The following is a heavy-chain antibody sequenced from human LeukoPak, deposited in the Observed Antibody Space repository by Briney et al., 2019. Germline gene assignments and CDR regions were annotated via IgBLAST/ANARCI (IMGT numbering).Heavy chain of an antibody. CDR1: GFTFSDYY. CDR2: ISGSGGST. CDR3: ATNNWGNYYYYMDV. Sequence: SGGSLRLSCAASGFTFSDYYMSWIRQAPGKGLEWVSAISGSGGSTYYADSVKGRFTISRDNSKNTLYLQMNSLRAEDTAVYYCATNNWGNYYYYMDVWGKGTTVTVSS. D-gene: IGHD7-27*01. V-gene: IGHV3-23*01. J-gene: IGHJ6*03.